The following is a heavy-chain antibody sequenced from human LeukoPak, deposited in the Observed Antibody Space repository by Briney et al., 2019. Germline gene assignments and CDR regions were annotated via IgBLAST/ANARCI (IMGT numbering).Heavy chain of an antibody. D-gene: IGHD3-10*01. Sequence: SETLSLTCTVSGGSISSSSYYWGWIRQPPGKGLEWIGSIYYSGSTYYNPSLKSRVTISVDTSKNQFSLKLSSVTAADTAVYYCARTESLYYYGSGTGRDYYGMDVWGQGTTVTVSS. J-gene: IGHJ6*02. V-gene: IGHV4-39*07. CDR2: IYYSGST. CDR3: ARTESLYYYGSGTGRDYYGMDV. CDR1: GGSISSSSYY.